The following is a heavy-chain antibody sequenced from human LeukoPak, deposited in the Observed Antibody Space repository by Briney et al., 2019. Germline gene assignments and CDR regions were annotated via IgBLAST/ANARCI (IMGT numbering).Heavy chain of an antibody. D-gene: IGHD2-2*01. CDR2: IYPGNSDT. Sequence: GGSLQISCQGSGSSFTSYWSGWVRQLPGEGREWMGIIYPGNSDTRYSPSFQGQVTISADKSISTAYLQWGSLKASDTAMYYCARREGGMPDYWGQGTLVTVSS. CDR1: GSSFTSYW. CDR3: ARREGGMPDY. J-gene: IGHJ4*02. V-gene: IGHV5-51*01.